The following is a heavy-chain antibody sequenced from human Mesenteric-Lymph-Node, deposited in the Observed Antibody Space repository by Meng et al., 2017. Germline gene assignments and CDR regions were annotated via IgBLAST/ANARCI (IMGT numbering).Heavy chain of an antibody. CDR1: GGTFSSYA. J-gene: IGHJ4*02. V-gene: IGHV1-69*01. Sequence: QVPLVQSRAEVKKPGSSVKVSCKASGGTFSSYAISWVRQAPGQGLEWMGGIIPIFGTANYAQKFQGRVTITADESTSTAYMELSSLRSEDTAVYYCARLGITGTGSLDYWGQGTLVTVSS. D-gene: IGHD1-20*01. CDR3: ARLGITGTGSLDY. CDR2: IIPIFGTA.